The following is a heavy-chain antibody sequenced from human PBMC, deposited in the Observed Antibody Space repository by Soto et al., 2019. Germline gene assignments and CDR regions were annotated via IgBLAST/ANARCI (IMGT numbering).Heavy chain of an antibody. J-gene: IGHJ6*02. Sequence: QVQLVESGGGVVQPGRSLRLSCTASGFTFSSYGMHWVRQAPGKGLEWVAVIWYDGSTKFYADSVKGRFTISRDNSKNTLYLVMNRLRVEDTAVYYCASRFCGHNICYGNFYGVGVWGHGTTVSVSS. D-gene: IGHD2-2*01. V-gene: IGHV3-33*01. CDR1: GFTFSSYG. CDR3: ASRFCGHNICYGNFYGVGV. CDR2: IWYDGSTK.